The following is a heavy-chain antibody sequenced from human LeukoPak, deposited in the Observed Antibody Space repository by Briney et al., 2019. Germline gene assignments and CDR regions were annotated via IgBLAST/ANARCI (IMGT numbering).Heavy chain of an antibody. Sequence: ESGPALVKPTQTLTQTCTFSGFSLSTSGMGVSWIRQPPGKALEWLARIVWDDDKYYSTSLKTRLTISKDTSKNQVVLTMTNMDPVDTATYYCARISGGSKQNDYWGQGTLVTVSS. D-gene: IGHD3-10*01. CDR1: GFSLSTSGMG. V-gene: IGHV2-70*11. J-gene: IGHJ4*02. CDR2: IVWDDDK. CDR3: ARISGGSKQNDY.